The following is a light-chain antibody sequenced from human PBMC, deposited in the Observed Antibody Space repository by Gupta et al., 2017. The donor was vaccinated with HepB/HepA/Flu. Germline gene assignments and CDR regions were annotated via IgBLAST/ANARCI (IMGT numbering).Light chain of an antibody. CDR2: DAS. CDR3: QQRNNLST. J-gene: IGKJ4*01. V-gene: IGKV3-11*01. Sequence: IVLTQSPATLSLSPGERATLSCWASQSVGTSLAWYQQKPGQAPRLLIYDASHRANGIPDRFSGSGSGTDFTLTSSTRETEDSAVYYWQQRNNLSTFGGGTKVEIK. CDR1: QSVGTS.